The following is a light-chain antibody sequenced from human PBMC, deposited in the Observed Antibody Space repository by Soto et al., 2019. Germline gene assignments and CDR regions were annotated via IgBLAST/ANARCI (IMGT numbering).Light chain of an antibody. CDR3: QQASSLPLT. CDR1: QGVNTW. CDR2: AAS. J-gene: IGKJ4*01. V-gene: IGKV1-12*01. Sequence: DIQMTQSSSSVSASVGDRVTITCRASQGVNTWLAWYQKKPGKAPELLISAASNLHSGVPSRFSGSGSGTDFTLTISSLQPEDFATYYCQQASSLPLTFGGGTKVE.